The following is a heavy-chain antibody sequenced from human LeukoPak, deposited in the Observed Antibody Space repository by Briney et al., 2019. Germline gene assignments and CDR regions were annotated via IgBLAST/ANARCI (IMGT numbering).Heavy chain of an antibody. J-gene: IGHJ4*02. Sequence: PGGSLRLSYEVSGFTLSNHYMIWIRQAPGKRLEWVSYISSGSTYTNYADSVEGRFTISRDNAKNSLYLQMNSLRAEDTAVYYCARGNYGGDYFDNWGQGTLVTVSS. CDR1: GFTLSNHY. CDR2: ISSGSTYT. V-gene: IGHV3-11*05. D-gene: IGHD4-23*01. CDR3: ARGNYGGDYFDN.